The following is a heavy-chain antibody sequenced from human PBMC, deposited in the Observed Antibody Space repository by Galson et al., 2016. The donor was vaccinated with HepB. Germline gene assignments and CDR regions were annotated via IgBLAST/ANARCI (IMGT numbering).Heavy chain of an antibody. CDR3: AKGRSSGRGCDYFGY. D-gene: IGHD6-19*01. Sequence: SLRLSCAASGITFSRYAMNWVRQAPGKGLEWVSTITDSGGSTYLADSVRGRFTISRDNSKSTLYLQMNSLRAEDTAIYYCAKGRSSGRGCDYFGYWGQGTLVTVSS. CDR2: ITDSGGST. CDR1: GITFSRYA. J-gene: IGHJ4*02. V-gene: IGHV3-23*01.